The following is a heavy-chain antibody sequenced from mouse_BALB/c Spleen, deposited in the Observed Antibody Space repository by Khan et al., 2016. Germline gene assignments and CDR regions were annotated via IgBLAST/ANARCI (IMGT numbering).Heavy chain of an antibody. D-gene: IGHD4-1*01. CDR3: ARSSTWDGVAY. CDR1: GYSITSDYA. V-gene: IGHV3-2*02. Sequence: EVQLQESGPGLVKPSQSLSLTCTVTGYSITSDYAWNWIRQFPGNKLEWMGYISYSGSTSYNPSLKSRISITRDTSKNQFFLHLNSVTTEDTATYYCARSSTWDGVAYWGQGTLVTVSA. CDR2: ISYSGST. J-gene: IGHJ3*01.